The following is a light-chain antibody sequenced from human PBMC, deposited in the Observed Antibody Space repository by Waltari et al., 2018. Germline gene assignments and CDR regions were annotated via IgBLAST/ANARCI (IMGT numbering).Light chain of an antibody. CDR2: KAS. V-gene: IGKV1-5*03. CDR3: QQYHSYSLT. CDR1: QSISCW. J-gene: IGKJ4*01. Sequence: DIQMTQSPSTLSASVGDRVTITCRASQSISCWLAWYQQKPGKAPKLLIYKASTLESGVPSRFSGSGSGTEFTLTISSLQPDDFATYYCQQYHSYSLTFGGGTKVEIK.